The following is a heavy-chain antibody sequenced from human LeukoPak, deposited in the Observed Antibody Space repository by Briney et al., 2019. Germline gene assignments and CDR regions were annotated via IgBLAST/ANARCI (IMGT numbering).Heavy chain of an antibody. CDR3: ASTYGGHFQH. J-gene: IGHJ1*01. CDR1: GDSVSSNSAA. Sequence: QTLSLTCAISGDSVSSNSAAWNWIRQSPSRGLEWLGRTYYRSKWYNEYAISVKSRITINPDTSKNQFSLQLNSVTSEDTAAYYCASTYGGHFQHWGQGTLVTVSS. D-gene: IGHD4-23*01. V-gene: IGHV6-1*01. CDR2: TYYRSKWYN.